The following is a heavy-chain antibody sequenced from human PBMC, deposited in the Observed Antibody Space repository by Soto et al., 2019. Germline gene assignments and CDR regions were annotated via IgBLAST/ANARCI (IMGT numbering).Heavy chain of an antibody. D-gene: IGHD3-10*01. V-gene: IGHV1-8*01. CDR2: MNPNSGNT. CDR1: GYTFTSYD. Sequence: ASVKVSCKASGYTFTSYDINWVRQATGQGLEWMGWMNPNSGNTGYAQKFQGRVTMTRNTSISTAYMELSSLRSEDTAVYYCARDLIPWLGYYYYGMDVWGQGTTVTVSS. J-gene: IGHJ6*02. CDR3: ARDLIPWLGYYYYGMDV.